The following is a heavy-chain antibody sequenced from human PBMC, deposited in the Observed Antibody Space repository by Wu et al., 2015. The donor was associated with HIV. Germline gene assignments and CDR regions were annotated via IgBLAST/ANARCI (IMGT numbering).Heavy chain of an antibody. D-gene: IGHD3-22*01. CDR3: AREVTMIVKTFHDY. V-gene: IGHV1-2*02. J-gene: IGHJ4*02. Sequence: QVQLVQSGAEVKKPGASVKVSCKASGYTFTDYYMHWVRQAPGQGLQWMGWINPNSGGTNYAQKFQGRVTMTRDTSISTAYMELSRLRSDDTAVYYCAREVTMIVKTFHDYWGQGTLVTVSS. CDR2: INPNSGGT. CDR1: GYTFTDYY.